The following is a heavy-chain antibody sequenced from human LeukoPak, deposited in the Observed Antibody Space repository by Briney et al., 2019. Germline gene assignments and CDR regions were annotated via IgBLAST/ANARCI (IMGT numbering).Heavy chain of an antibody. CDR3: ARDFEGVHRTTNSYTYYYMDV. Sequence: GGSLRLSCAASGFTVSDNYTTWVRQAPGKGLEWGSIIYGGSTYYADSVKGRFTISRDNSKNTVYLQMNSLRAEDTAVYYCARDFEGVHRTTNSYTYYYMDVWGKGTTVIVSS. CDR2: IYGGST. V-gene: IGHV3-53*01. CDR1: GFTVSDNY. D-gene: IGHD2/OR15-2a*01. J-gene: IGHJ6*03.